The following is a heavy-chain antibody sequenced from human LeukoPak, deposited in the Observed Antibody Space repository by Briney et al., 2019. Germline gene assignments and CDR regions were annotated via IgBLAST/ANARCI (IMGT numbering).Heavy chain of an antibody. CDR3: AKEGIAATGTY. D-gene: IGHD6-13*01. J-gene: IGHJ4*02. V-gene: IGHV3-23*01. Sequence: GGSLRLSCAASGFTFSSFAMNWVRQAPGKGLEWVSTISGSGGSTYYADSVKGRFAISRDNSKNTLYLQMNSLRAEDTAVYFCAKEGIAATGTYWGQGTMVTVSS. CDR2: ISGSGGST. CDR1: GFTFSSFA.